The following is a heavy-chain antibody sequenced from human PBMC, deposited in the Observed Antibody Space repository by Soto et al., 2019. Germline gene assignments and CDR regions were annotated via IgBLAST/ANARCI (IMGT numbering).Heavy chain of an antibody. D-gene: IGHD2-15*01. CDR2: IKSRALGGTT. CDR3: PTASYSSLVVVRFDY. V-gene: IGHV3-15*07. J-gene: IGHJ4*01. Sequence: GGSLRLSCAGSGFPFSNAWINWVRHVPGKGLEWVGRIKSRALGGTTDFAAPVRGRFAITRDDSRNVAYMQMNSLHTEDTAVYYFPTASYSSLVVVRFDYWGHGPLVTVPS. CDR1: GFPFSNAW.